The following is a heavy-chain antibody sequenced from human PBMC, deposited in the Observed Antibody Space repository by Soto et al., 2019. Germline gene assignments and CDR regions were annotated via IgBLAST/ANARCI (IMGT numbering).Heavy chain of an antibody. Sequence: QITLKESGPTLVKPTQTLTLTCTFSGLSLSTSGVGVGWIRQPPGKALAWLALIYWDDDKCYSPSLKSRLTITKDTSKKQVVLTMTNMDPGDTATDYCAHHAVDDPFDIWGQGTMVTVSS. CDR1: GLSLSTSGVG. V-gene: IGHV2-5*02. CDR2: IYWDDDK. D-gene: IGHD6-19*01. J-gene: IGHJ3*02. CDR3: AHHAVDDPFDI.